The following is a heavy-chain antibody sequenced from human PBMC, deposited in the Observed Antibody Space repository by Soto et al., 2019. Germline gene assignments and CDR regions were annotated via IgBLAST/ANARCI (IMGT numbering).Heavy chain of an antibody. CDR1: GFTFSSYW. CDR2: INSDGSST. Sequence: EVQLVASGGGLVQPGGSLRLSCAASGFTFSSYWMHWVRQVPGKGLVWVSRINSDGSSTTYADSVRGLFTISRDNAKNTLYLQMHSLRAEHTAVYYCARDIVVVVATSDYGMEVWGQGTTVNVSS. D-gene: IGHD2-15*01. CDR3: ARDIVVVVATSDYGMEV. J-gene: IGHJ6*02. V-gene: IGHV3-74*01.